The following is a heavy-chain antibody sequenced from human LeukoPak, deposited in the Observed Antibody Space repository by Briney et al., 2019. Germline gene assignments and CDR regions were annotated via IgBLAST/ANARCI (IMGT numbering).Heavy chain of an antibody. J-gene: IGHJ3*02. Sequence: GGSLRLSCAASGFSFSNYDMTWVRQAPGKGLDWVSTLSDSGGSTYYADSVKGRFTISRDNSKNTLYLQMSSLRAEDAAINFCAKRLYYGSGPLDIWGQGTMVTVSS. CDR2: LSDSGGST. CDR3: AKRLYYGSGPLDI. V-gene: IGHV3-23*01. CDR1: GFSFSNYD. D-gene: IGHD3-10*01.